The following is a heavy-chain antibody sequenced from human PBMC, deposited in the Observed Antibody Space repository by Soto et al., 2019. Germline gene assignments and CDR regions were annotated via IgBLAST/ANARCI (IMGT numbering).Heavy chain of an antibody. J-gene: IGHJ5*02. Sequence: SETLSLTCTVSGGSVSSGNYYWSWIRQPPGKGLEWIGYIYYGSSNYNPSLKSRVSISIDTSKNQFSLKLSSVTAADTAVYYCAREQGYCSSISCYNWFDPWGQGTLVTVSS. CDR3: AREQGYCSSISCYNWFDP. CDR1: GGSVSSGNYY. CDR2: IYYGSS. D-gene: IGHD2-2*01. V-gene: IGHV4-61*01.